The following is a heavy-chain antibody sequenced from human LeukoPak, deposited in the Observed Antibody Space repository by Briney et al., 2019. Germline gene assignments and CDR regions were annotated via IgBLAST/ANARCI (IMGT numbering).Heavy chain of an antibody. D-gene: IGHD6-13*01. CDR3: ARSIAAAGTYWFDP. CDR2: IYYSGST. J-gene: IGHJ5*02. Sequence: SETLSLTCTVSGGSISSGGYYWSWIRQPPGKGLEWIGYIYYSGSTNYNPSLKSRVTISVDTSKNQFSLKLSSVTAADTAVYYCARSIAAAGTYWFDPWGQGTLVTVSS. CDR1: GGSISSGGYY. V-gene: IGHV4-61*08.